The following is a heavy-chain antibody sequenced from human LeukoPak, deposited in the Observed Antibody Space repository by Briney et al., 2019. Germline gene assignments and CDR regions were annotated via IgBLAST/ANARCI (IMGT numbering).Heavy chain of an antibody. D-gene: IGHD4-17*01. CDR2: IYYSGST. CDR3: ARARRDYGRSFDH. Sequence: SETLSLTCTVSGGSISSSSYYWGWIRQPPGKGLVWIGSIYYSGSTYYNPSLKSRVTISVDTSRKQFFLRLSSVTAADTAMYYCARARRDYGRSFDHWGQGTLVTVSS. V-gene: IGHV4-39*07. CDR1: GGSISSSSYY. J-gene: IGHJ4*02.